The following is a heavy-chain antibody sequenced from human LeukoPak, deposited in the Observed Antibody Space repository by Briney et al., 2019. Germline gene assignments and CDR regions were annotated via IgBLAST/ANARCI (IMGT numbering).Heavy chain of an antibody. Sequence: GGSLRLSCAASGFIFDDYGMSWVRQAPGKGLEWVFGINWNGGSTGYADSVKGRFTISRDNAKNSLYLQMNSLRAEDTALYYCARDPDGSGSYYNGFDYWGQGTLVTVSS. D-gene: IGHD3-10*01. CDR3: ARDPDGSGSYYNGFDY. CDR1: GFIFDDYG. V-gene: IGHV3-20*04. J-gene: IGHJ4*02. CDR2: INWNGGST.